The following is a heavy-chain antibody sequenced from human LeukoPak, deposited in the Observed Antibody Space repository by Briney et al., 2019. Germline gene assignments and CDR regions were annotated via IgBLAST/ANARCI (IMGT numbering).Heavy chain of an antibody. Sequence: ASVKVSCKVSGYTLTELSMHWVRQAPGKGLEWMGWINPNSGGTNYAQKFQGRVTMTRDTSISTAYMELSRLRSDDTAVYYCARGAVRVVGYFDYWGQGTLVTVSS. CDR3: ARGAVRVVGYFDY. J-gene: IGHJ4*02. V-gene: IGHV1-2*02. D-gene: IGHD1-26*01. CDR1: GYTLTELS. CDR2: INPNSGGT.